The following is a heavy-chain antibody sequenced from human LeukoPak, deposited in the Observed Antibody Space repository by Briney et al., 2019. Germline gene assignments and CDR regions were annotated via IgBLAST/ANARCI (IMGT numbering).Heavy chain of an antibody. J-gene: IGHJ4*02. V-gene: IGHV4-39*07. Sequence: GSLRLSCAASGFTVSSNYMSWVRQPPRKGLEWIGSIYYSGSTYYNPSLKSRVTISVDTSKNQFSLKLSSVTAADTAVYYCAGGYGSGSFDYWGQGTLVTVSS. CDR2: IYYSGST. CDR3: AGGYGSGSFDY. D-gene: IGHD3-10*01. CDR1: GFTVSSNY.